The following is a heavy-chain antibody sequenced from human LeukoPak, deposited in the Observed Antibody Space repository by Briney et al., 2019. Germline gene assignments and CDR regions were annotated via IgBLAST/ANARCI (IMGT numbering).Heavy chain of an antibody. D-gene: IGHD5-24*01. J-gene: IGHJ4*02. Sequence: SVKVSCKASGGTFSSYAISWVRQAPGQGLEWMGGIIPIFGTANYAQKFQGRVTITADESTSTAYMELSSLRSEDTAVYYCARDLHGDGYSQEGILPFDYWGQGTLVTVSS. CDR3: ARDLHGDGYSQEGILPFDY. CDR2: IIPIFGTA. CDR1: GGTFSSYA. V-gene: IGHV1-69*13.